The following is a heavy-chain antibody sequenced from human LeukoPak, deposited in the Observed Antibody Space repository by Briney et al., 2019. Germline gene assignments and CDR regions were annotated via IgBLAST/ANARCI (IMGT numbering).Heavy chain of an antibody. J-gene: IGHJ4*02. Sequence: GGSLRLSCVASGFTFSSNGMHWVRQAPGKGLEWVTFIQYDGSKKYYADSVKGRFTISRDSSKNTLYVQMNSLRAEDTAVYYCAKTGGSGWFVDYWGQGTLVTVSS. CDR3: AKTGGSGWFVDY. CDR1: GFTFSSNG. D-gene: IGHD6-19*01. CDR2: IQYDGSKK. V-gene: IGHV3-30*02.